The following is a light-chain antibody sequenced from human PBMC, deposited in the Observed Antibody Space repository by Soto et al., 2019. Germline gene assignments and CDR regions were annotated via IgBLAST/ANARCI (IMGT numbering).Light chain of an antibody. J-gene: IGLJ1*01. Sequence: QSVLTQPRSASGTPGQTVTISCSGSGSNIGSNYVDWYQQFPGTAPKLLIYKNSQRPSGVPDRFSGSKSGTSASLAISGLRSEDEAHYYCAAWDDTLRSSYVFGPGTKVTVL. CDR3: AAWDDTLRSSYV. CDR2: KNS. CDR1: GSNIGSNY. V-gene: IGLV1-47*01.